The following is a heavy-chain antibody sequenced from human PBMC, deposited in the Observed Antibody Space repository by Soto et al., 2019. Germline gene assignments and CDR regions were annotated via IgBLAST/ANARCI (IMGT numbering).Heavy chain of an antibody. CDR1: GGSISSGDYY. Sequence: SETLSLTCTVSGGSISSGDYYWSWIRQPPGKGLEWIGYIYYSGSTYYNPSLKSRVTISVDTSKNQFSLKLSSVTAADTAVYYCARVFSETYYDILTGYPPPYYFDYWGQGTLVTVSS. J-gene: IGHJ4*02. D-gene: IGHD3-9*01. CDR3: ARVFSETYYDILTGYPPPYYFDY. CDR2: IYYSGST. V-gene: IGHV4-30-4*01.